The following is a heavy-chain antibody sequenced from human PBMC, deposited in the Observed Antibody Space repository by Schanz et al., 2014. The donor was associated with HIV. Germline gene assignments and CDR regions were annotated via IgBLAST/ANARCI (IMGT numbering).Heavy chain of an antibody. D-gene: IGHD3-10*01. CDR2: ISGSGGST. Sequence: EVQLLESGGGLVQPGRSLRLSCAASGFTFSSYAMHWVRQAPGKGLEWVSVISGSGGSTYYADSVKGRFTISRDNSKNTVYLQMNSLRAEDTAVYYCAKGQRGIVRGDIDYWGQGTLVTVSS. J-gene: IGHJ4*02. V-gene: IGHV3-23*01. CDR3: AKGQRGIVRGDIDY. CDR1: GFTFSSYA.